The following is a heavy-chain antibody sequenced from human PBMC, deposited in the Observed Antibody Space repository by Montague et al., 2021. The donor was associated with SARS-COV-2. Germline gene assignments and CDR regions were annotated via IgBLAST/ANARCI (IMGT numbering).Heavy chain of an antibody. CDR3: ARQGGPAGKHWFDP. CDR1: GGSVSGTSYY. CDR2: IHHSGTT. V-gene: IGHV4-39*01. D-gene: IGHD2-2*01. J-gene: IGHJ5*02. Sequence: SETLSLTCTVSGGSVSGTSYYWAWIRQPPGKGLEWIVNIHHSGTTFYNLPLKSRVTISVDTSKNEVSLKLNSVTAADTAVYYCARQGGPAGKHWFDPWGQGTLVTVSS.